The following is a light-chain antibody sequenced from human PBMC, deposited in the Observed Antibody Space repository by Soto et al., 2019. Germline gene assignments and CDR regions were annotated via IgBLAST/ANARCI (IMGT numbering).Light chain of an antibody. J-gene: IGKJ2*01. CDR3: QFYDIYSLT. CDR2: DAT. Sequence: EIQMTQSPSTLSASVGDRVTITCRASDTNNNWLAWYQQKPGKAPKLLIYDATSLESGVPSHFSGSGSRTEFTLAVNKLQRDDSATYYCQFYDIYSLTVRQGTKLEI. V-gene: IGKV1-5*01. CDR1: DTNNNW.